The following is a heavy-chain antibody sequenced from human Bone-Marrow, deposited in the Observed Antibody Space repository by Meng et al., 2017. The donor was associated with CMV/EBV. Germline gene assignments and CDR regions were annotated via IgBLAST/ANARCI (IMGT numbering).Heavy chain of an antibody. CDR3: AILDMGTAMVTNYYYGKDV. CDR2: IYPGDSDT. J-gene: IGHJ6*02. Sequence: KVSCKGSGYSFTSYWIGWVRQMPGKGLEWMGIIYPGDSDTRYSPSFQGQVTISADKSISTAYMQWSSLKASDTAMYYCAILDMGTAMVTNYYYGKDVCDQRTTVVASS. CDR1: GYSFTSYW. D-gene: IGHD5-18*01. V-gene: IGHV5-51*01.